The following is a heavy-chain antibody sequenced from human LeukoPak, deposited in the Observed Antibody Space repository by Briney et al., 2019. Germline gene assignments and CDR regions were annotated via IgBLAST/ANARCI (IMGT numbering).Heavy chain of an antibody. CDR3: ARTHYDYVWGSYRPTGDAFDI. CDR1: GGSISSSSYY. V-gene: IGHV4-39*07. CDR2: FYYSGST. J-gene: IGHJ3*02. D-gene: IGHD3-16*02. Sequence: MPSETLSLTCTVSGGSISSSSYYWGWIRQPPGKGLEWIGSFYYSGSTYYNPSLGSRVTISVDTSKNQFSLKLSSVTAADTAVYYCARTHYDYVWGSYRPTGDAFDIWGQGTMVTVSS.